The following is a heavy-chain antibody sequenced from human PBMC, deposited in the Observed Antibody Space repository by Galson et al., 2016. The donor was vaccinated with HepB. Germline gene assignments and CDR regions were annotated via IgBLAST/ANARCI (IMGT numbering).Heavy chain of an antibody. Sequence: SLSLSCAASGFNFSSYGMHWARQAPGKGVEWVAGISYDGSGRYSADSAKGRVSISRDNSTNTLNLQLNSLRAEDTAVYYCAKDRRYYDSSGYFWEGYYYDGMDVWGQGTTVTVS. V-gene: IGHV3-30*18. CDR2: ISYDGSGR. CDR1: GFNFSSYG. J-gene: IGHJ6*02. CDR3: AKDRRYYDSSGYFWEGYYYDGMDV. D-gene: IGHD3-22*01.